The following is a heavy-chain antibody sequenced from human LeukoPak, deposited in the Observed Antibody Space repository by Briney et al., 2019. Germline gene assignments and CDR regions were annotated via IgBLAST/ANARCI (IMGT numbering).Heavy chain of an antibody. J-gene: IGHJ6*03. CDR1: GFTFSDYY. D-gene: IGHD3-10*01. Sequence: GGSLRLSCAASGFTFSDYYMSWIRQAPGKGLEWVSYISSSGSTIYYADSVKGRFTISRDNAKNSLYLQMNSLRAEDTAVYYCARDGHYYGSGSYLNYYYYYYMDVWGKGTTVTIS. CDR2: ISSSGSTI. V-gene: IGHV3-11*04. CDR3: ARDGHYYGSGSYLNYYYYYYMDV.